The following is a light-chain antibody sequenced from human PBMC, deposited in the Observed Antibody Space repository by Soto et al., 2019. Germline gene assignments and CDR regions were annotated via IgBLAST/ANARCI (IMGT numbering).Light chain of an antibody. J-gene: IGKJ1*01. CDR3: KQYKSYPWT. Sequence: DIQMTQSPSSLSASVGDRVTITCRASQSISSYLNWYQQKPGKAHKLLIYAAYSLQSGVQSRFSGSGSGTEFTLTIASLQPDDFGTYYCKQYKSYPWTFGQGTKVDIK. V-gene: IGKV1-39*01. CDR2: AAY. CDR1: QSISSY.